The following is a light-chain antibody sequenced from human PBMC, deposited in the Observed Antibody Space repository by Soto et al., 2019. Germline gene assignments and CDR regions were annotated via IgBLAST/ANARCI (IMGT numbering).Light chain of an antibody. CDR2: QVS. J-gene: IGKJ3*01. CDR1: RSLVYSDGEIY. CDR3: MQPIHLPFT. Sequence: DAVLTQSTLSLPATLGQSASISWRSSRSLVYSDGEIYLNWFHQRPGQSPRRLIYQVSIRDSGVPVRFSGSGSGTDFTLHISRVEAEDMGVYYCMQPIHLPFTFGPGSKVDI. V-gene: IGKV2-30*01.